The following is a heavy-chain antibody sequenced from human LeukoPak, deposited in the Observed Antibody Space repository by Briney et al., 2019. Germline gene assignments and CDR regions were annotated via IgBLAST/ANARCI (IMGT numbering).Heavy chain of an antibody. CDR1: GFTFSSYA. CDR3: AKVSPVWFGELSVSYFDY. V-gene: IGHV3-23*01. CDR2: ISGSGGST. Sequence: GGSLRLSCAASGFTFSSYAMSWVRQAPGKGLEWVSAISGSGGSTYYADSVKGRFTISRDNSKNTLYLQMNSLRAEDTAVYYCAKVSPVWFGELSVSYFDYWGQGTLVTVSS. D-gene: IGHD3-10*01. J-gene: IGHJ4*02.